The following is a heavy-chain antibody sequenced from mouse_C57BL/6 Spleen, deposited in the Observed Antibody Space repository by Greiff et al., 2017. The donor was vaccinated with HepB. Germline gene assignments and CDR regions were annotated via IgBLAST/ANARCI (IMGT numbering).Heavy chain of an antibody. CDR2: IDPSDSYT. Sequence: QVQLQQPGAELVRPGTSVKLSCKASGYTFTSYWMHWVKQRPGQGLEWIGVIDPSDSYTNYNQKFKGKATLTVDTSSSTAYMQLSSLTSEDSAVYYCARHWDSGYFDVWGTGTTVTVSS. CDR1: GYTFTSYW. J-gene: IGHJ1*03. CDR3: ARHWDSGYFDV. D-gene: IGHD4-1*01. V-gene: IGHV1-59*01.